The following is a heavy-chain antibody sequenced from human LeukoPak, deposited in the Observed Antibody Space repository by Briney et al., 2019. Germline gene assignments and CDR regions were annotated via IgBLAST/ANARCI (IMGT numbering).Heavy chain of an antibody. CDR2: IYYSGST. D-gene: IGHD3-10*01. V-gene: IGHV4-39*01. CDR3: ARGRGSPYYFDY. Sequence: SETLSLTCTVSGGSISSYYWGWIRQPPGKGLEWVGSIYYSGSTYYNPSLKSRVTISVDTSKNQFSLKLSSVTAADTAVYYCARGRGSPYYFDYWGQGTLVTVSS. CDR1: GGSISSYY. J-gene: IGHJ4*02.